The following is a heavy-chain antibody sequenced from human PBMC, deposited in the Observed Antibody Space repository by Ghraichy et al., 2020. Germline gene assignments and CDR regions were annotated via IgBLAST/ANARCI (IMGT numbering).Heavy chain of an antibody. CDR2: IRYDGSNK. V-gene: IGHV3-30*02. J-gene: IGHJ6*02. CDR3: AKGYCSSTSCYMRYYYYGMDV. D-gene: IGHD2-2*02. CDR1: GFTFSSYG. Sequence: LTCAASGFTFSSYGMHWVRQAPGKGLEWVAFIRYDGSNKYYADSVKGRFTISRDNSKNTLYLQMNSLRAEDTAVYYCAKGYCSSTSCYMRYYYYGMDVWGQGTTVTVSS.